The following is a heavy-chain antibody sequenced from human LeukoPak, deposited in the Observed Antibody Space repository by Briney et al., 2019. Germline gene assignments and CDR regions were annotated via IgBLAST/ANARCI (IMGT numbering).Heavy chain of an antibody. CDR3: AREEEGGTFDY. V-gene: IGHV1-46*01. Sequence: ASVKVSCKASGYTFTNYYMHWVRQAPGQGLAWMGIIRHSGGTIYAQKFQGRVAMTGDTSTSTVYMELSSLRSEDMALYYCAREEEGGTFDYWGQGTLVTVSS. J-gene: IGHJ4*01. D-gene: IGHD3-16*01. CDR1: GYTFTNYY. CDR2: IRHSGGT.